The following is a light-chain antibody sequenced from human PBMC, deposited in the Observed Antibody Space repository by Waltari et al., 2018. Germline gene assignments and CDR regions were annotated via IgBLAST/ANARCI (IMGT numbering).Light chain of an antibody. CDR1: QSVSRA. J-gene: IGKJ1*01. CDR2: GAS. Sequence: EIVLTQSPGTLSLSPGERVTLSCRASQSVSRALAWYQQKPGQAPRLLIYGASSRATGIPDRFSGSGSGTDFSLTISRLEPEDFAVDYCQHYVRLPVTFGQGTKVEIK. V-gene: IGKV3-20*01. CDR3: QHYVRLPVT.